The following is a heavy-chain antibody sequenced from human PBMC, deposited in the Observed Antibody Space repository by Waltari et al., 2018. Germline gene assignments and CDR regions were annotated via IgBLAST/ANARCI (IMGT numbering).Heavy chain of an antibody. D-gene: IGHD6-19*01. J-gene: IGHJ3*01. Sequence: EVQLLPSGAELKEPGTTVRITCTVSGYTFSDYYIHWVQQAPGKGLRWMGLVDPEDGETIYADNFQGRVTISADTSTDTAFMELSSLRSEDTAVFYCATALGDSSSASRPFDFWGQGTMITVSS. V-gene: IGHV1-69-2*01. CDR3: ATALGDSSSASRPFDF. CDR1: GYTFSDYY. CDR2: VDPEDGET.